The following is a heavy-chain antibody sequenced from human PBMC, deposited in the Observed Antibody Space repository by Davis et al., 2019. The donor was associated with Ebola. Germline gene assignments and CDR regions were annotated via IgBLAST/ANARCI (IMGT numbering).Heavy chain of an antibody. V-gene: IGHV1-58*01. CDR3: ATENEMSTTGDAFDI. D-gene: IGHD5-24*01. J-gene: IGHJ3*02. Sequence: AASVKVSCKASGFTFSNSAVQWVRQARGQRLEWIGWILVGSGNTNYAQKFQERVTITRDMSTSTAYMELISLRSEDTAIYYCATENEMSTTGDAFDIWGQGTLLTVSP. CDR2: ILVGSGNT. CDR1: GFTFSNSA.